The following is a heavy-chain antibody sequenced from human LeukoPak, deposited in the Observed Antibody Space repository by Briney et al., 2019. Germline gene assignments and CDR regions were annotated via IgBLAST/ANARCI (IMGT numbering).Heavy chain of an antibody. Sequence: GGSLRLSCAASGFTFSDYYMNWVRQAPGKGLEWVSYISSSSGAKYYAGSVRGRFTISRDNAKNSLYLQLSSLRAEDTAVYYCAKDLVYYYDSSGSFDYWGQGTLVTVSS. CDR1: GFTFSDYY. J-gene: IGHJ4*02. D-gene: IGHD3-22*01. V-gene: IGHV3-11*01. CDR3: AKDLVYYYDSSGSFDY. CDR2: ISSSSGAK.